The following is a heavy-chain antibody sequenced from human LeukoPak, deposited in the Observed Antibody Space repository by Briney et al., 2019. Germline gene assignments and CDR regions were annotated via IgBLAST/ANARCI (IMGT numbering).Heavy chain of an antibody. CDR3: ARDPSYYYDSSGYSENNWFDP. J-gene: IGHJ5*02. Sequence: GASVTVSCKASGYSFTTYDVNWVRQAPGQGLEWMGIINPSGGSTSYAQKFQGRVTMTRDTSTSTVYMELSSLRSEDTAVYYCARDPSYYYDSSGYSENNWFDPWGQGTLVTVSS. V-gene: IGHV1-46*01. CDR1: GYSFTTYD. CDR2: INPSGGST. D-gene: IGHD3-22*01.